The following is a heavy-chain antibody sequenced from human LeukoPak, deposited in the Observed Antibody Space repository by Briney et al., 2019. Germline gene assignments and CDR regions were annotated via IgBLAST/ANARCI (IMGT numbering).Heavy chain of an antibody. CDR3: TVQVVPSDNWFDP. CDR1: GFTFSSYG. V-gene: IGHV3-23*01. D-gene: IGHD2-8*02. CDR2: ISGSGGST. J-gene: IGHJ5*02. Sequence: QSGGSLRLSCAASGFTFSSYGMSWVRQAPGKGLEWVSAISGSGGSTYYADSVKGRFTISRDNSKNTLYLQMNSLRAEDTAVYYCTVQVVPSDNWFDPWGQGTLVTVSS.